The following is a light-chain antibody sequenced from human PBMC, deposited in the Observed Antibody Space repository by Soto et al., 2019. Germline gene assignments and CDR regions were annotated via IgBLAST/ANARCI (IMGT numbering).Light chain of an antibody. Sequence: EVIMTQSPATLSVSTGERATLSCRASQTVSSHLAWYQQKNGQAPRLLIYHSSIRATGIPARFSGSGSGTELILSICSLQSEDFAVYYCQQYHTWPFSPTFGQGTRPEIK. CDR1: QTVSSH. CDR3: QQYHTWPFSPT. V-gene: IGKV3D-15*01. J-gene: IGKJ5*01. CDR2: HSS.